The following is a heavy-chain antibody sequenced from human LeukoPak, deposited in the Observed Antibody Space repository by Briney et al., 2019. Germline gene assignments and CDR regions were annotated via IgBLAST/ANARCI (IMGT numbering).Heavy chain of an antibody. V-gene: IGHV4-61*09. CDR2: IYTSGST. J-gene: IGHJ4*02. D-gene: IGHD2-8*01. Sequence: PSETLSLTCTVSGGSISSSSYYWNWLRQPAGKGLEWIGHIYTSGSTNYNSSLKSRVTMSVDTSKNQFSVKLNSVIAADTAMYYCARGVYLGNGYYFDYWGQGTLVTVSS. CDR3: ARGVYLGNGYYFDY. CDR1: GGSISSSSYY.